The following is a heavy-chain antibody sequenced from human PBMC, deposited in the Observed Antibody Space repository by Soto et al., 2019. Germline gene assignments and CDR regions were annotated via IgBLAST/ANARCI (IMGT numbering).Heavy chain of an antibody. CDR2: IYYSGST. V-gene: IGHV4-59*12. Sequence: PSETLSLTCAVTGGSISSYYWSWVRQPPGKGLEWIGYIYYSGSTNYNPSLKSRVTISVDTSKNQFSLQLNSVTPEDTAVYYCARDPGYSFGMDAWGQGTKVTVS. CDR3: ARDPGYSFGMDA. J-gene: IGHJ6*02. CDR1: GGSISSYY.